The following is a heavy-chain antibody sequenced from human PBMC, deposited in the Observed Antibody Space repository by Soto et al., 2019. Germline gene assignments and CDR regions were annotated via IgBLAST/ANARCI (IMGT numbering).Heavy chain of an antibody. V-gene: IGHV3-23*01. J-gene: IGHJ3*01. CDR1: GFNFNTYA. Sequence: GGSLRLSCAASGFNFNTYAMSWVRQAPGKGLEWVSGISGGGGSIHYVDSVKGRFTISRDNSKNTLYLQMDSLRGEDTAVYYCAKGKSSNYVSHAFDVWGQGTMVTVSS. CDR3: AKGKSSNYVSHAFDV. CDR2: ISGGGGSI. D-gene: IGHD3-10*02.